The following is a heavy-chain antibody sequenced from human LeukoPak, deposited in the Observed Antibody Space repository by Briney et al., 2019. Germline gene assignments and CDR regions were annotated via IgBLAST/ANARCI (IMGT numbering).Heavy chain of an antibody. V-gene: IGHV3-74*01. CDR2: INSDGSST. CDR3: VRDIVVVVAASYGMDV. CDR1: GFIFRSYW. J-gene: IGHJ6*02. Sequence: GGSLRLSCAASGFIFRSYWMHWVCQAPGKGLVWVSRINSDGSSTSYADSVKGRFTISRDNAKNTLYLQMNSLRAEDTAVYYCVRDIVVVVAASYGMDVWGQGTTVTVSS. D-gene: IGHD2-15*01.